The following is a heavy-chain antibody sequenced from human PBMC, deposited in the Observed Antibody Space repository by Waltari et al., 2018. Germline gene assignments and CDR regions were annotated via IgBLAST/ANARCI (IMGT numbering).Heavy chain of an antibody. CDR1: GFTFSSYG. CDR3: AKTGRIAARQYFDY. CDR2: IRYDGSNK. J-gene: IGHJ4*02. Sequence: QVQLVESGGGVVQPGGSLRLSCAASGFTFSSYGMHWVRQAPGKGLEWVAFIRYDGSNKYYADSVKGRFTISRDNSKNTLYLQMNSLRAEDTAVYYCAKTGRIAARQYFDYWGQGALVTVSS. D-gene: IGHD6-6*01. V-gene: IGHV3-30*02.